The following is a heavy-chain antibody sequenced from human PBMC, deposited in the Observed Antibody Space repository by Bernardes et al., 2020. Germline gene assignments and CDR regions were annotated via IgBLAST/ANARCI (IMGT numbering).Heavy chain of an antibody. D-gene: IGHD6-6*01. J-gene: IGHJ6*03. CDR1: GFTFSDYY. CDR2: ISSSGSTI. CDR3: ARGGVRIAARPWYYYMDV. Sequence: GGSLRLSCAASGFTFSDYYMSWIRQAPGKGLEWVSYISSSGSTIYYADSVKGRFTISRDNAKNSLYLQMNSLRAEDTAVYYCARGGVRIAARPWYYYMDVWGKGTTVTVSS. V-gene: IGHV3-11*01.